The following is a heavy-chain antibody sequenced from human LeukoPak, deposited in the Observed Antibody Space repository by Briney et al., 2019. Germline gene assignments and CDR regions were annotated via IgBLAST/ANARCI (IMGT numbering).Heavy chain of an antibody. CDR1: GFTFRNAW. Sequence: PGGSLRLSCAASGFTFRNAWMSWVRQAPGKGLEWVGRITLTSDGTADYAAPVKGRFTISRDDSKDTLYLQMNSLNTEDTAVYYCATDAAYCSGSSCYARFDYWGQGTLVTVSS. V-gene: IGHV3-15*01. D-gene: IGHD2-15*01. CDR3: ATDAAYCSGSSCYARFDY. J-gene: IGHJ4*02. CDR2: ITLTSDGTA.